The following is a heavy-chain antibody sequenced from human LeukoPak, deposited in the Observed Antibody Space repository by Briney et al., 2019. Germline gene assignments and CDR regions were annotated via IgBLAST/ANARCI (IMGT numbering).Heavy chain of an antibody. CDR2: ISAYNGNT. D-gene: IGHD3-22*01. V-gene: IGHV1-18*01. J-gene: IGHJ4*02. Sequence: ASVKVSCKASGYTFTSYGISWVRQAPGQGLEWMGWISAYNGNTNYAQKLQGRVTMTTDTSTSTAYMELRSLRSDDTAVYYCARDGRISNYDSSGYSKDYWGQGTLVTVSS. CDR3: ARDGRISNYDSSGYSKDY. CDR1: GYTFTSYG.